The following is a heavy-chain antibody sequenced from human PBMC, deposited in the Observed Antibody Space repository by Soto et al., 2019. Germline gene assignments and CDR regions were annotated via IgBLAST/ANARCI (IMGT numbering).Heavy chain of an antibody. CDR2: IIPIFGTA. V-gene: IGHV1-69*13. D-gene: IGHD3-9*01. Sequence: AASVKVSCKASGGTFSSYAISWVRQAPGQGLEWMGGIIPIFGTANYAQKFQGRVTITADESTSTAYMELSSLRSEDTAVYYCARDGRGRYFDWLKDGMDVWGQGTTVTVSS. CDR3: ARDGRGRYFDWLKDGMDV. CDR1: GGTFSSYA. J-gene: IGHJ6*02.